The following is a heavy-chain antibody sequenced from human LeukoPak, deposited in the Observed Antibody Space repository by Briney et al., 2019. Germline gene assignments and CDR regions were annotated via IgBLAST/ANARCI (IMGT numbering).Heavy chain of an antibody. V-gene: IGHV3-21*01. Sequence: GGSLRLSCAASGFTFSSYSMNWVRQAPGKGLEWVSSISSSSSYIYYADSVKGRFTISRDNAKNSLYLQMNSLRAEDAAVYYCARAYSGYDYQGRPTNFDYWGQGTLVTVSS. J-gene: IGHJ4*02. CDR3: ARAYSGYDYQGRPTNFDY. CDR2: ISSSSSYI. D-gene: IGHD5-12*01. CDR1: GFTFSSYS.